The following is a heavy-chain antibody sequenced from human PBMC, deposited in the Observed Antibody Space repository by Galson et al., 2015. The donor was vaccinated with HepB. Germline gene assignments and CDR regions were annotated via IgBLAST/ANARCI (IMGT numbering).Heavy chain of an antibody. V-gene: IGHV3-23*01. CDR1: GFTFSSYA. CDR3: AKTHSYWYFDL. J-gene: IGHJ2*01. CDR2: ISGSAGST. Sequence: SLRLSCAASGFTFSSYAMSWVRQAPGKGLEWVSGISGSAGSTYYADSVKGRFTISRDNYKNTLYLQMNSLRAEDTAVYYCAKTHSYWYFDLWGRGTLVTVSS.